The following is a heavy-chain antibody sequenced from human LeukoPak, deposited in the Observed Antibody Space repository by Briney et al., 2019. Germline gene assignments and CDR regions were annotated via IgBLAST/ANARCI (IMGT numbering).Heavy chain of an antibody. J-gene: IGHJ4*02. V-gene: IGHV4-61*08. CDR1: GGSISSGDYY. Sequence: SQTLSLTCTVSGGSISSGDYYWSWIRQPPGKGLEWIGYIYYSGSTNYNPSLKSRVTISVDTSKNQFSLKLSSVTAADTAVYYCARGYSSSTCFDYWGQGTLVTVSS. CDR3: ARGYSSSTCFDY. CDR2: IYYSGST. D-gene: IGHD6-6*01.